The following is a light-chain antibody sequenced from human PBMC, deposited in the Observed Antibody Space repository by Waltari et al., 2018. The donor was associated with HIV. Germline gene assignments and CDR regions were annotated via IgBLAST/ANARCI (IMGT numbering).Light chain of an antibody. CDR3: AVWGDNLSAV. V-gene: IGLV1-47*01. CDR2: RSD. CDR1: PYDLGAHH. J-gene: IGLJ2*01. Sequence: QSALTQPPSVSGAPGQKVTISCSGGPYDLGAHHAYWYQRLSGQAPKLLISRSDLRPSSVPSRFSASKSDTSASLVINGLRSEDEGEYFCAVWGDNLSAVFGGGTKVTV.